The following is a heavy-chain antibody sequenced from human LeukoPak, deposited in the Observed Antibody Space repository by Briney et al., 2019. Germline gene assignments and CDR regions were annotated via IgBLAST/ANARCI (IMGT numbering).Heavy chain of an antibody. Sequence: SETLSLTCTVSGGSISSYYWSWIRQPPGKGLEWIGYISYSGNTNYDPSLKSRVTISVDTSKNQFSLKLTSVTAADTAVYYCARQGGYIAPLALWGQGTLVTVSA. J-gene: IGHJ4*02. CDR3: ARQGGYIAPLAL. CDR1: GGSISSYY. V-gene: IGHV4-59*08. D-gene: IGHD6-13*01. CDR2: ISYSGNT.